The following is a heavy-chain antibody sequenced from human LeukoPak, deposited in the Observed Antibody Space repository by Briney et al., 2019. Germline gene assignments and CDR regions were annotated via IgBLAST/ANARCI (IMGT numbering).Heavy chain of an antibody. J-gene: IGHJ4*02. CDR2: IYYSGST. CDR1: GGSISSYY. Sequence: SETLSLTCTVSGGSISSYYWSWIRQPPGPGLEWIGYIYYSGSTNYNPSLKSRVTISVDTSKNQFPLKLSSVTAADTAVYYCARGVVAAAGRTFDFWGQGTLVTVSS. V-gene: IGHV4-59*01. CDR3: ARGVVAAAGRTFDF. D-gene: IGHD6-13*01.